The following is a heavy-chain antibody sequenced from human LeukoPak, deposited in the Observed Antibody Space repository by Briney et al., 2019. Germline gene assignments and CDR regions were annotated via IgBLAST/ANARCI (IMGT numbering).Heavy chain of an antibody. Sequence: GASVKVSCKASGYTFTGYYMHWVRQAPGQGLEWMGWINPNSGGTNYAQKFQGRVTMTRDTSISTAYMELSRLRSDDTAVYYCARASRPYGSSGYYYALTWFDPWGQGTLVTVSS. CDR3: ARASRPYGSSGYYYALTWFDP. V-gene: IGHV1-2*02. J-gene: IGHJ5*02. D-gene: IGHD3-22*01. CDR2: INPNSGGT. CDR1: GYTFTGYY.